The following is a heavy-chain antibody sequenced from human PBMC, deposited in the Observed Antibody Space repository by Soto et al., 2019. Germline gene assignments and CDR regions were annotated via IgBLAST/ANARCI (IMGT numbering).Heavy chain of an antibody. Sequence: AGGSLRLSCAASGFTFSSYSMNWVRQAPGKGLEWVSSISSSSSYIYYADSVKGRFTISRDNAKNSLYLQMNSLRAEDTAVYYCSRDLXWFGELLSDHYYCGMDVWGQGTTVTVSS. J-gene: IGHJ6*02. CDR1: GFTFSSYS. CDR2: ISSSSSYI. CDR3: SRDLXWFGELLSDHYYCGMDV. D-gene: IGHD3-10*01. V-gene: IGHV3-21*01.